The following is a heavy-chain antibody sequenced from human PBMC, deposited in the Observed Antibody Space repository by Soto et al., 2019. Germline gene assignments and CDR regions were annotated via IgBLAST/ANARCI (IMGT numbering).Heavy chain of an antibody. J-gene: IGHJ4*02. CDR3: ARRRSGWYVDY. CDR1: GFTFSSYS. CDR2: ISSSSSYI. D-gene: IGHD6-19*01. V-gene: IGHV3-21*01. Sequence: EVQLVESGGGLVKPGGSLSLSCAAYGFTFSSYSMNWVRQAPGTGLEWVSSISSSSSYIYYADSVKGRFTISRDNAKNSLYLQMISLRAEDTAVYYCARRRSGWYVDYWGQGTMVTVSS.